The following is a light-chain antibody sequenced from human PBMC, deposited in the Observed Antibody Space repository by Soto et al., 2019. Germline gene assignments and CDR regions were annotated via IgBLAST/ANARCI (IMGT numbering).Light chain of an antibody. J-gene: IGKJ1*01. CDR3: QQYNDKWT. Sequence: IQMTQSLSTLSASLGDRVTITCRASQSISSWLAWYQQKPGKAPNLLVYKASSLQSGVPSRFSGSGSGTEFTLTISSLQPDDCGTYYCQQYNDKWTFGQGTKVHIK. CDR2: KAS. CDR1: QSISSW. V-gene: IGKV1-5*03.